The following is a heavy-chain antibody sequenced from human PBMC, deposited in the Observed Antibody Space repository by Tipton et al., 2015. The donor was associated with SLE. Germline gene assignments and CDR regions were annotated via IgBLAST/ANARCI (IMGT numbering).Heavy chain of an antibody. CDR2: ISYDGSNK. D-gene: IGHD3-3*01. CDR3: ARTIFGGHWYFDL. CDR1: GFTFSSYA. J-gene: IGHJ2*01. V-gene: IGHV3-30*04. Sequence: SLRLSCAASGFTFSSYAMHWVRQAPGKGLEWVAVISYDGSNKYYADSVKGRFTISRDNSKNTLYLQMNSLRAEDTAVYYCARTIFGGHWYFDLWGRGTLVSVSS.